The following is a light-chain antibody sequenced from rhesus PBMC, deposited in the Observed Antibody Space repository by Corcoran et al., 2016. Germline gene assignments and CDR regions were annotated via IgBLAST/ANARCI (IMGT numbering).Light chain of an antibody. CDR3: AIGHTSGYI. V-gene: IGLV5-62*01. Sequence: PMLTQPASLSASPGASASLTCTFSGGINVTGYHIFWFQQKPGSPPRYLLRYKSDSDKDQGSGVPSRFSGSKDHSTNTGILRISGLQSEDDRDYYCAIGHTSGYIFGPGTRLTVL. J-gene: IGLJ1*01. CDR1: GGINVTGYH. CDR2: YKSDSDK.